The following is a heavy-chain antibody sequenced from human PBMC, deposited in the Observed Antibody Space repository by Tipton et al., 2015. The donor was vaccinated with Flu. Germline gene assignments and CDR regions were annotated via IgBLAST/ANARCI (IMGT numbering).Heavy chain of an antibody. Sequence: LSLTCTVSGGSISSYYWSWIRQPPGKGLEWIGCIYYSGSTNYNPSLKSRVTISVDTSKNQFSLKLSSVTAADTAVYYCARGDCSSTSCLDYWGQGTLVTVSS. V-gene: IGHV4-59*01. CDR1: GGSISSYY. J-gene: IGHJ4*02. CDR3: ARGDCSSTSCLDY. D-gene: IGHD2-2*01. CDR2: IYYSGST.